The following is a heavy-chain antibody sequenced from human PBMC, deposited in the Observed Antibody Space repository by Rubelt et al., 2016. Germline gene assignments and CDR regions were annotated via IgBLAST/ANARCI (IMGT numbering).Heavy chain of an antibody. Sequence: QVQLVQSGAEVKKPGASVKVSCKASGYTFTSYYMHWVRQAPGQGLEWMGIINPSGGSTSYAQKFQGIVTMTRDTSTSTVYMGLSSLRSEDTAVYYCARTKTVEMATIPLAYWGQGTLVTVSS. D-gene: IGHD5-24*01. V-gene: IGHV1-46*01. CDR1: GYTFTSYY. J-gene: IGHJ4*02. CDR2: INPSGGST. CDR3: ARTKTVEMATIPLAY.